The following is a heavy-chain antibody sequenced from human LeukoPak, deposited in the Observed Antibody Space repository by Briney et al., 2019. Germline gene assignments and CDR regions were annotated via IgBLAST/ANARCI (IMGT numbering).Heavy chain of an antibody. CDR3: ARENPPGYSSGMDV. J-gene: IGHJ6*02. D-gene: IGHD6-13*01. Sequence: GGSLRLSCAASGFTFSSSGMYWVRQPPGKGLEWVAVIWYDGSNKYYADSVKGRFTISRDNSKNTLYLQMNSLRAEDTAVYYCARENPPGYSSGMDVWGQGTTVTVSS. CDR1: GFTFSSSG. CDR2: IWYDGSNK. V-gene: IGHV3-33*01.